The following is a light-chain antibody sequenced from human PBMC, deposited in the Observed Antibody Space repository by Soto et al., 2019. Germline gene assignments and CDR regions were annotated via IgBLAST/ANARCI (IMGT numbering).Light chain of an antibody. CDR1: QSVLYSSNNKNY. Sequence: DIVMTQSPDSLAVSLGERATINCKSSQSVLYSSNNKNYLAWYQQKPGQPPKLLIYWASTRESGVPDRFSGSGSGTDFTRTISSLLAEDVAVYYCQEYYRTPLTFGGGTKVEIK. CDR2: WAS. V-gene: IGKV4-1*01. CDR3: QEYYRTPLT. J-gene: IGKJ4*01.